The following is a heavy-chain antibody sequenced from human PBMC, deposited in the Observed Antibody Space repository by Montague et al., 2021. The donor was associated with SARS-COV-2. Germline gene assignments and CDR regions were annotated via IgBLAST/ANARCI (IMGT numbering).Heavy chain of an antibody. CDR1: GFSVGDHA. D-gene: IGHD2-2*01. CDR3: IRETCSGANCFLDY. Sequence: SLRISCAASGFSVGDHAMYWVRQGPGKGLEWVAGISWNSASKGHADAVKGRFTISKDISKNSLLLTMNSLRVEDTALYYCIRETCSGANCFLDYWGQGTLVTVSS. CDR2: ISWNSASK. J-gene: IGHJ4*02. V-gene: IGHV3-9*01.